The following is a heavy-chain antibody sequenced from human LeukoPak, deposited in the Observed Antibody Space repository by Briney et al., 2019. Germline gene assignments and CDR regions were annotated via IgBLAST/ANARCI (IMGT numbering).Heavy chain of an antibody. D-gene: IGHD3-10*01. CDR1: RFTFSSYW. V-gene: IGHV3-74*01. Sequence: GGSLRLSCAASRFTFSSYWMHWVRQAPGKGLVWVARISSDGSTTNYADSVKGRFTISRDNAKNTLYLQMNSLRAEDTAVYYCARGGYYGSESYYSDCWGQGTLVTVSS. CDR2: ISSDGSTT. J-gene: IGHJ4*02. CDR3: ARGGYYGSESYYSDC.